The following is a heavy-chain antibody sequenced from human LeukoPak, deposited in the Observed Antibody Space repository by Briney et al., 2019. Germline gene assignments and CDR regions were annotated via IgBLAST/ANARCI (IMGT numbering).Heavy chain of an antibody. CDR1: GYTFTGYY. Sequence: ASVKVSCKASGYTFTGYYMHWVRQAPGQGLEWMGWINPNSGGTNYAQKFQGRVTMTRDTSISTAYMELSRLRSDDTAVYYCARSPRYYDSSGIDDYWGQGTLVTVSS. D-gene: IGHD3-22*01. CDR2: INPNSGGT. V-gene: IGHV1-2*02. J-gene: IGHJ4*02. CDR3: ARSPRYYDSSGIDDY.